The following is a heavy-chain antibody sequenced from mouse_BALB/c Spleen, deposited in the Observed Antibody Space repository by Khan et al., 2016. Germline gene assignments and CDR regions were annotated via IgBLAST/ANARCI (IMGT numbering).Heavy chain of an antibody. CDR3: ARENNRYYLYC. V-gene: IGHV5-6-3*01. Sequence: EVELVESGGGLVQPGGSLKLSCAASGFTFSTYGMSWVRQPPDKRLELVATINSNAGSTYYPDSVKGRFSISRVNAKNTLYLQMSSLKTEDTAMYYCARENNRYYLYCWCQGTTITVSS. J-gene: IGHJ2*01. CDR1: GFTFSTYG. CDR2: INSNAGST. D-gene: IGHD2-14*01.